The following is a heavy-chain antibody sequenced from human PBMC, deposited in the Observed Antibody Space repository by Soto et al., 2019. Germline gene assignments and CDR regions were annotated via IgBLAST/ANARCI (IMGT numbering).Heavy chain of an antibody. V-gene: IGHV3-30*18. CDR3: AKAVNIYVRGVHHADV. J-gene: IGHJ6*04. Sequence: QVQLVESGGGVVQPGRSLRLSCAASGFDFNAYGMHWVRQAPGKGLEWVTVISHDGRNTYYADSAKGRCTISRDNSKNTLYLQINTLRLEDTAVYYCAKAVNIYVRGVHHADVWGKGTTVTVSS. D-gene: IGHD3-10*01. CDR1: GFDFNAYG. CDR2: ISHDGRNT.